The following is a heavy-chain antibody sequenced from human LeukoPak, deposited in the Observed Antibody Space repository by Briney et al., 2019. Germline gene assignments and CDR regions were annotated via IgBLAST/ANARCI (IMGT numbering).Heavy chain of an antibody. V-gene: IGHV4-39*01. D-gene: IGHD5-24*01. Sequence: SETLSLTCTVSGGSINSSSYYWRWIRQPPGKGLGWIGSIFYSGNTYDNPSLKSRVTISVDTSKNQFSLKLNSVNAADTAVYYCARHRSKWLQSSFDYWGQGTLVTVSS. CDR1: GGSINSSSYY. CDR3: ARHRSKWLQSSFDY. J-gene: IGHJ4*02. CDR2: IFYSGNT.